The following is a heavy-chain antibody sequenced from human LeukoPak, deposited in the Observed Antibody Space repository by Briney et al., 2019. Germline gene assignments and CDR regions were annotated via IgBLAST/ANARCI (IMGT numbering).Heavy chain of an antibody. CDR2: ISGSGARI. J-gene: IGHJ6*03. Sequence: GGSLRLSCAASGFTFTSQAMNWVRQAPGKGLEWVSSISGSGARIDSADSVKGRFAISRDTSKNTLYLQMNSLRVEDTAVYYCAKDGIVSPYYYFYMDVWGKGTKVTVSS. CDR1: GFTFTSQA. CDR3: AKDGIVSPYYYFYMDV. D-gene: IGHD1-26*01. V-gene: IGHV3-23*01.